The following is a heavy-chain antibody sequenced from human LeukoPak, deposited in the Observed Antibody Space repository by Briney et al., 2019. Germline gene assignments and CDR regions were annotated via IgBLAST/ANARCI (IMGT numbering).Heavy chain of an antibody. D-gene: IGHD5-18*01. CDR1: GGSISSYY. CDR3: ARAGNSYGTGYYFDY. V-gene: IGHV4-59*01. Sequence: SETLSLTCTVSGGSISSYYWTWIRQPPGKGLEWIGFVYYTGETNYNPSLKSRVTISLDTSKNQFSLHLNSVTAADTAVYYCARAGNSYGTGYYFDYWGQGTLVTVSS. CDR2: VYYTGET. J-gene: IGHJ4*02.